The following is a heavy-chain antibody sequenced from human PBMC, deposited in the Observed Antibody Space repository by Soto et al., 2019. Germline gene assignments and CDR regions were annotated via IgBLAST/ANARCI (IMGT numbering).Heavy chain of an antibody. Sequence: EVQLVESGGGLVKPGGSLRLSCAASGFSFSSYSMNWVRQAPGKGLEWVSSISSSASHINYADSVKGRFTISRDNAKKSLYLQMTSLRAEDTAVYYCARGYTGYCSGGVCYWFGPWGQGTLVTVSS. D-gene: IGHD2-8*02. J-gene: IGHJ5*02. V-gene: IGHV3-21*01. CDR3: ARGYTGYCSGGVCYWFGP. CDR1: GFSFSSYS. CDR2: ISSSASHI.